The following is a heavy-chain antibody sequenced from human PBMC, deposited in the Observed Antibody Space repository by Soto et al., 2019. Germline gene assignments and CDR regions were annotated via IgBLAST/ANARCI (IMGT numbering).Heavy chain of an antibody. CDR2: IIPILGIA. CDR3: ARVVDCSSTSCYGHYYYYGMDV. V-gene: IGHV1-69*02. Sequence: QVQLVQSGAEVKKPGSSVKVSCKASGGTFSSYTISWVRQAPGQGLEWMGRIIPILGIANYAQKFQGRVTMTADTSTSTAFMELSSLRSEDTAVYYCARVVDCSSTSCYGHYYYYGMDVWGQGTTVTVSS. J-gene: IGHJ6*02. CDR1: GGTFSSYT. D-gene: IGHD2-2*01.